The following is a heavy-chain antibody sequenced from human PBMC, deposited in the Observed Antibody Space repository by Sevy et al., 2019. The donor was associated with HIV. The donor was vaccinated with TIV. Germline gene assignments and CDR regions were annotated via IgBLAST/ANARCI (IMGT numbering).Heavy chain of an antibody. D-gene: IGHD3-3*01. Sequence: GGSLRLSCAASGFTFSNAWMSWVRQAPGKGLEWVGRIKSKTDGGTTDYAAPVKGRFTISRDDSKNTLYLQMNSLKTDDTAVYYCTTDFSREYYDFWSGYYRDYYYGMDVWGQGTTVTVSS. J-gene: IGHJ6*02. CDR2: IKSKTDGGTT. V-gene: IGHV3-15*01. CDR1: GFTFSNAW. CDR3: TTDFSREYYDFWSGYYRDYYYGMDV.